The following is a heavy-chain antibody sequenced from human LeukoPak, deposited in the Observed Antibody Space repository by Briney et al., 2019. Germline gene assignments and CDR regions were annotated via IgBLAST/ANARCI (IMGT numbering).Heavy chain of an antibody. J-gene: IGHJ3*02. CDR2: IDPSDSYT. Sequence: PGESLKTSCKDSGYSFTSYWISWVRQMPGKGLEWMGRIDPSDSYTNYSPSFQGHVTISADKSISTAYLQWSSLKASDTAMYYCARHRGGDYGLDAFDIWGQGTMVTVSS. D-gene: IGHD4-17*01. CDR1: GYSFTSYW. CDR3: ARHRGGDYGLDAFDI. V-gene: IGHV5-10-1*01.